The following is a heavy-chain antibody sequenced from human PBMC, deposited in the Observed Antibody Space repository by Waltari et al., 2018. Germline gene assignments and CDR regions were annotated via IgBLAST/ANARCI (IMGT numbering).Heavy chain of an antibody. D-gene: IGHD3-3*01. Sequence: QVQLQESGPGLVKPSQTLSLTCTVSGGSINSGDYYWSWIRQPPGNGLEGIGYIYYRGSTYYNPSLKSRVTISVDTSKNQFSLKLSSVTAADTAVYYCARETTLYYDFWSGPPGYYYMDVWGKGTTVTISS. J-gene: IGHJ6*03. CDR3: ARETTLYYDFWSGPPGYYYMDV. CDR2: IYYRGST. CDR1: GGSINSGDYY. V-gene: IGHV4-30-4*08.